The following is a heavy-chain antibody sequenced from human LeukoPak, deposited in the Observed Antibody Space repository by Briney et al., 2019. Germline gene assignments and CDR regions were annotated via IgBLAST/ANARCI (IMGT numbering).Heavy chain of an antibody. D-gene: IGHD3-3*01. Sequence: GSLRLSCAASGCTFSNYWMTWVRQAPGKGLEWVADIRQDGSEKLYVKSVGGRFTISRDNAKMSLFLQMDSLRAEDTAVYYCARDNGVVHGVYYMDVWGKGTTVTVS. CDR3: ARDNGVVHGVYYMDV. CDR2: IRQDGSEK. J-gene: IGHJ6*03. CDR1: GCTFSNYW. V-gene: IGHV3-7*04.